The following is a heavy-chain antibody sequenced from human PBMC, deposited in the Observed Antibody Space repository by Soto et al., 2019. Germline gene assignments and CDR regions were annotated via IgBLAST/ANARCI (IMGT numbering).Heavy chain of an antibody. J-gene: IGHJ5*02. CDR1: GFTFSSYA. V-gene: IGHV3-64*01. CDR2: ISSNGGST. CDR3: ARADYDILTGMAA. Sequence: PGGSLRLSCAASGFTFSSYAMHWVRQAPGKGLEYVSAISSNGGSTYYANSVKGRFTISRDNSKNTLYLQMGSLRAEDMAVYYCARADYDILTGMAAWGQGTLVTVSS. D-gene: IGHD3-9*01.